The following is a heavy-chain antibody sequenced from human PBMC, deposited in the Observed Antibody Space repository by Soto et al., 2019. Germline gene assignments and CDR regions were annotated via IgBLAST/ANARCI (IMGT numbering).Heavy chain of an antibody. CDR2: LSDSGGSI. CDR3: AKGGYKYGYYYHGMDV. D-gene: IGHD5-18*01. CDR1: GFTFSSHA. J-gene: IGHJ6*02. V-gene: IGHV3-23*01. Sequence: PGGSLRLSCTASGFTFSSHAMTWVRQAPGKGLEWVSGLSDSGGSIYYADSVKGRFTISRDNSMNTLYLQMKTLRAEDTAVYYCAKGGYKYGYYYHGMDVWGQGTTVAVSS.